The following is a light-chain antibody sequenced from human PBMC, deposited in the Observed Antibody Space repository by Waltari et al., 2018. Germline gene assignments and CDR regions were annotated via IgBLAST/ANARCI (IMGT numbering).Light chain of an antibody. V-gene: IGKV1-5*03. J-gene: IGKJ1*01. CDR1: QSIITW. CDR3: QVYNSYWT. Sequence: DIQMTQSPSTLSASVGDRVTITCRASQSIITWLAWYQQKPEKAPKRLIYKSSNLQSLVPSRFSGSGSGTEFTLTISNLQPDDFGSYYWQVYNSYWTFGQGTKVEV. CDR2: KSS.